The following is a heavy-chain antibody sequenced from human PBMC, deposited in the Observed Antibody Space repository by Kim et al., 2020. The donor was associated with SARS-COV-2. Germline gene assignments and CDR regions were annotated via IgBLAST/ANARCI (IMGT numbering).Heavy chain of an antibody. D-gene: IGHD3-3*01. CDR1: GGSISSGSYY. CDR2: IYTSGST. Sequence: SETLSLTCTVSGGSISSGSYYWSWIRQPAGKGLEWIGRIYTSGSTNYNPSLKSRVTISVDTSKNQFSLKLSSVTAADTAVYYCARVPRITIFGVTKYYYYGMDVWGQGTTVTVSS. V-gene: IGHV4-61*02. CDR3: ARVPRITIFGVTKYYYYGMDV. J-gene: IGHJ6*02.